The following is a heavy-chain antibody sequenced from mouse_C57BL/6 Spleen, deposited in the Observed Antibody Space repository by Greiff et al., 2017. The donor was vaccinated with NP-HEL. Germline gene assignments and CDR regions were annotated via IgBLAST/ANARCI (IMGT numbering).Heavy chain of an antibody. D-gene: IGHD2-5*01. V-gene: IGHV1-64*01. CDR1: GYTFTSYW. Sequence: QVQLQQPGAELVKPGASVTLSCTASGYTFTSYWMHWVKQRPGQGLEWIGMIHPNSGSTNYNEKFKSKATLTVDKSSSTAYMQLSSLTSEDSAVYDCANSNYVYHYAMDYWGQGTSVTVAS. CDR3: ANSNYVYHYAMDY. CDR2: IHPNSGST. J-gene: IGHJ4*01.